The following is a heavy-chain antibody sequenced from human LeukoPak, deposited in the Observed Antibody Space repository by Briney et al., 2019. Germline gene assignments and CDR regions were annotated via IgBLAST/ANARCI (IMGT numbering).Heavy chain of an antibody. D-gene: IGHD2-21*02. V-gene: IGHV3-48*01. CDR1: GFTFSSYS. CDR3: AKDDSFDVVTATDY. J-gene: IGHJ4*02. Sequence: GGSLRLSCAASGFTFSSYSTNWVRQAPGKGLEWVSYISSSSSTIYYADSVKGRFTISRDNAKNSLYLQMSSLKAEDTAVYYCAKDDSFDVVTATDYWGQGTLVTVSS. CDR2: ISSSSSTI.